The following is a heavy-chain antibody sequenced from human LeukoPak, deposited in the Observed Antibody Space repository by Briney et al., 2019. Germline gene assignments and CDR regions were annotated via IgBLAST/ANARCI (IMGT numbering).Heavy chain of an antibody. V-gene: IGHV3-20*04. Sequence: PGGSLRLSCAASGFSFSDYGMSWVRQAPGKGLEWVSGINWNGGSTGYADSVKGRFTISRDNAKNSLYLQMNSLRAEDTALYYCARVIVVVPAAKLNYFDYWGQGTLVTVSS. CDR1: GFSFSDYG. CDR3: ARVIVVVPAAKLNYFDY. J-gene: IGHJ4*02. D-gene: IGHD2-2*01. CDR2: INWNGGST.